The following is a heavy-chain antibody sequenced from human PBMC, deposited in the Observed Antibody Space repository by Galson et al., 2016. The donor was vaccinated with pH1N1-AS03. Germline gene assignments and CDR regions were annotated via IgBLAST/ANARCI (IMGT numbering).Heavy chain of an antibody. CDR3: ARETIRAGEFDL. J-gene: IGHJ3*01. V-gene: IGHV3-30-3*01. CDR1: GFTFSSHS. Sequence: SLRLSCAASGFTFSSHSMHWARQAPDEGLEWVAGISYHGNNKFYAHSVKGRFTISRDSLQNTLDLQMSSLSAEDSAVYFCARETIRAGEFDLWDRGTVVTVSS. D-gene: IGHD1-26*01. CDR2: ISYHGNNK.